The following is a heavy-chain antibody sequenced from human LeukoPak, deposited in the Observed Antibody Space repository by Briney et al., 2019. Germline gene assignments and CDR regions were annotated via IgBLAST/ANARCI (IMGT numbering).Heavy chain of an antibody. CDR1: GFTFSSYG. Sequence: GGSLRLSCAASGFTFSSYGMHWVRQAPGKGLEWVAFIRYDGSNKYYADSVKGRFTISRDNSKNTLYLQMNSLRAEDTAVYYCAKGLGYCSGGSCYGSYYYMDVWGKGTTVTVSS. CDR2: IRYDGSNK. V-gene: IGHV3-30*02. CDR3: AKGLGYCSGGSCYGSYYYMDV. J-gene: IGHJ6*03. D-gene: IGHD2-15*01.